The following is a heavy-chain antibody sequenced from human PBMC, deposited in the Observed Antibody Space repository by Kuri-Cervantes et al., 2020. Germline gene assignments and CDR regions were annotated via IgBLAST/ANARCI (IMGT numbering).Heavy chain of an antibody. Sequence: SETLSLTCAVSGYSISSGYYWGWIRQPPGKGLEWIGSIYHSGSTYYNPSLKSRVSISVDKSKNQFSLKLSSVTAADTAVYYCARGLSRDGYKDYYYYYMDVWGKRTTVTVSS. CDR1: GYSISSGYY. J-gene: IGHJ6*03. CDR3: ARGLSRDGYKDYYYYYMDV. CDR2: IYHSGST. D-gene: IGHD5-24*01. V-gene: IGHV4-38-2*01.